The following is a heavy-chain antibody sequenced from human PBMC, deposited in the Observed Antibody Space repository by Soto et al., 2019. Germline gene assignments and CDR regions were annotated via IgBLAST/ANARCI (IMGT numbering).Heavy chain of an antibody. CDR1: GFTFSSYA. Sequence: GGSLRLSCAASGFTFSSYAMSWVRQAPGKGLEWVSAISGSGGSTYYADSVKGRFTIPRDNSKNTLYLQMNSLRAEDTAVYYCAIWAPVLRFLERLPPTGSYYGMDVWGQGTTVTVSS. J-gene: IGHJ6*02. CDR3: AIWAPVLRFLERLPPTGSYYGMDV. V-gene: IGHV3-23*01. D-gene: IGHD3-3*01. CDR2: ISGSGGST.